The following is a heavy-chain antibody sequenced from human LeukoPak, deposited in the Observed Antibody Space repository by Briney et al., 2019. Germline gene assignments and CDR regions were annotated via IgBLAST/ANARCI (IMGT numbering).Heavy chain of an antibody. Sequence: GASVKVSCRASGYTFTSYYMHWVRQAPGQGLEWMGWINPKSGGTNYVQRFQGRVTMTRDTSISTAYMELTSLRSDDTAVYYCARGSYSDSSGYISFWGQGTLVSVSS. V-gene: IGHV1-2*02. CDR3: ARGSYSDSSGYISF. D-gene: IGHD3-22*01. CDR1: GYTFTSYY. CDR2: INPKSGGT. J-gene: IGHJ4*02.